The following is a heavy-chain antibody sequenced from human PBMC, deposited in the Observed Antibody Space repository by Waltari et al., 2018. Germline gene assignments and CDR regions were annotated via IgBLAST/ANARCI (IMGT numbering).Heavy chain of an antibody. D-gene: IGHD3-22*01. J-gene: IGHJ4*02. CDR2: ISYDGSNK. V-gene: IGHV3-30-3*01. CDR1: GFTFSSYA. CDR3: ARDNLSSGYPFDY. Sequence: QVQLVESGGGVVQPGRSLRLSCAASGFTFSSYAMHWVRQAPGKGLEWVAVISYDGSNKYYADSVKGRFTISRDNSKNTLYLQMNSLRAEDTAVYYCARDNLSSGYPFDYWGQGTLVTVSS.